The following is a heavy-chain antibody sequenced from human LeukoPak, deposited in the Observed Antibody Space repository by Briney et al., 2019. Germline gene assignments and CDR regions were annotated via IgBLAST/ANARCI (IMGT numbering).Heavy chain of an antibody. Sequence: PGGSLRLSCAASGFTVSSNYMSWVRQAPGKGLEWVSVIYSGGSTYYADSVKGRFTISRDNSKNTLYLQMNSLRAEDTAVYYCAREPHSNYYYYGMDVWGQGTMVTVSS. CDR2: IYSGGST. V-gene: IGHV3-66*01. CDR3: AREPHSNYYYYGMDV. D-gene: IGHD4-11*01. CDR1: GFTVSSNY. J-gene: IGHJ6*02.